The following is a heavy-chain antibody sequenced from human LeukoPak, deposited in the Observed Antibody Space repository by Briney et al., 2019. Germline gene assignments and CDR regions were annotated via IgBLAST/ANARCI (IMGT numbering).Heavy chain of an antibody. Sequence: GGSLRLSCAASGFTFSSYGMHWVRQAPGKGLEWVAVISYDGSNKYYADSVKGRFTISRDNSKNTLYLQMNSLRAEDTAVYYCAKETLYCSSTGCYSYFDYWGQGTLVTVSS. D-gene: IGHD2-2*01. CDR1: GFTFSSYG. CDR3: AKETLYCSSTGCYSYFDY. CDR2: ISYDGSNK. V-gene: IGHV3-30*18. J-gene: IGHJ4*02.